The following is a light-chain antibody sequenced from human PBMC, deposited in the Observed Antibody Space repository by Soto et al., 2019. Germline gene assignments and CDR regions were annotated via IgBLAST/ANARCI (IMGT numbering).Light chain of an antibody. CDR1: QRVSSY. J-gene: IGKJ4*01. V-gene: IGKV3-11*01. CDR3: QQRSNWPST. Sequence: ELVLTQPPAPLSLSPGERATLSCRASQRVSSYLAWYQQKPGQAPRLLIYDASNRAAGIPARFSGSGSGTDFTLTIPSLEPEDFAVYYCQQRSNWPSTFGGGTKVHIQ. CDR2: DAS.